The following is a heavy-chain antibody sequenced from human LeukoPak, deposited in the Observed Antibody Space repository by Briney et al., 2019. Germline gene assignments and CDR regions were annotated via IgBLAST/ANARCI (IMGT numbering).Heavy chain of an antibody. V-gene: IGHV4-4*07. CDR2: IYSRGST. D-gene: IGHD2-2*01. CDR3: ARIFCTSNNCQPPNWFDP. Sequence: NPSETLSLTCTVSGGSISTYYWSWIRQPAGKGLEWLGRIYSRGSTNYNPSLQSRVSMSVDTSKNQFSLKLSSVTAADTAVYYCARIFCTSNNCQPPNWFDPWGQGTLVTVSS. J-gene: IGHJ5*02. CDR1: GGSISTYY.